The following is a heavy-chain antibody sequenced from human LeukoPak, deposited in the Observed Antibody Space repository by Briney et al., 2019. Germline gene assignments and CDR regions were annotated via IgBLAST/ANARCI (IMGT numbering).Heavy chain of an antibody. CDR2: IIPIFPTA. CDR1: GGTFSSYG. D-gene: IGHD2-15*01. CDR3: AKHDSHPSRENYYYYYMDV. V-gene: IGHV1-69*05. Sequence: SVKVSCKASGGTFSSYGFSWMRQAPGQGLEWMGGIIPIFPTANYAQKFQGRVTITTDESTSTAYMELSSLRSEDTAVYYCAKHDSHPSRENYYYYYMDVWGKGTTVTVSS. J-gene: IGHJ6*03.